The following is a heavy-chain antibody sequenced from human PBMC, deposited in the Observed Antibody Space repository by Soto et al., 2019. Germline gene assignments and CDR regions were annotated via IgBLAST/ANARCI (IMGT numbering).Heavy chain of an antibody. CDR1: GFIVSANY. D-gene: IGHD6-6*01. V-gene: IGHV3-66*01. CDR3: MSRPRA. Sequence: DEQLVESGGALVQPEGSLRLSCSGSGFIVSANYMSWVRQAPGQGLEWVAVIYSGGGIYYRDSVKGRFTISRDHSKNTVYLQMNSLRAEDSGVYYCMSRPRAWGQGTLVTVSS. J-gene: IGHJ5*02. CDR2: IYSGGGI.